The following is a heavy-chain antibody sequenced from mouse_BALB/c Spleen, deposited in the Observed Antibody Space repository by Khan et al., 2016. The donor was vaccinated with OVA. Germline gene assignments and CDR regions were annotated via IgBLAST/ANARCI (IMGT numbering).Heavy chain of an antibody. CDR2: TNPTNGRT. Sequence: QVQLQQSGAELVKAGASVKMSCKASGYTFTSYWMHWVKQRLGQGLEWFAETNPTNGRTYYNEKFTSIATLTVDKSYRTAYMLLSRPTFEASAVYYCARIKMIVATCFDYWGQGTTLTVSS. V-gene: IGHV1S81*02. J-gene: IGHJ2*01. D-gene: IGHD1-1*01. CDR3: ARIKMIVATCFDY. CDR1: GYTFTSYW.